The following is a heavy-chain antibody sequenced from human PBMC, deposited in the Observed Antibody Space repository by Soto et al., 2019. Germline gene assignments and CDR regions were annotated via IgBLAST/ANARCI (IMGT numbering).Heavy chain of an antibody. V-gene: IGHV4-31*03. CDR3: AREGAAPYYYYGMDV. CDR2: IYYSGST. J-gene: IGHJ6*02. CDR1: GGSISSGGYF. Sequence: QVQLQESGPGLVKPSQTLSLTCTVSGGSISSGGYFWSWIRQHPGKGLEWIGFIYYSGSTYYNPSHQSRVTISVDTSKNQSSRKLRSVTAADTAVYYCAREGAAPYYYYGMDVWGQGATVTVSS. D-gene: IGHD6-6*01.